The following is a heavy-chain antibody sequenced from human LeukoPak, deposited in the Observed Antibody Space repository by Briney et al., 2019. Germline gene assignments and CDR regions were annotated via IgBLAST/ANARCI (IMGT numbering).Heavy chain of an antibody. CDR2: IIPILGIA. D-gene: IGHD4-23*01. CDR1: GYTFTGYY. J-gene: IGHJ4*02. V-gene: IGHV1-69*04. Sequence: GASVKVSCKASGYTFTGYYMHWVRQAPGQGLEWMGRIIPILGIANYAQKFQGRVTITADKSTSTAYMELSSLRSEDTAVYYCARDRTVVTPLDYWGQGTLVTVSS. CDR3: ARDRTVVTPLDY.